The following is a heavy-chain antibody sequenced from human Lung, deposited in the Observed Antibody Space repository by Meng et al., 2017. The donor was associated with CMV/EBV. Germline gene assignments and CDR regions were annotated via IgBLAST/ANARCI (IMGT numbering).Heavy chain of an antibody. CDR1: GYTFTSYG. CDR2: ISAYNGNT. Sequence: ASXXVSXKASGYTFTSYGISWVRQAPGQGLEWMGWISAYNGNTNYAQKLQGRVTMTTDTSTSTAYMELRSLRSDDTAVYYCARDRTPDIVVPHYYWYVMDFXGQGXTVTVSS. CDR3: ARDRTPDIVVPHYYWYVMDF. V-gene: IGHV1-18*01. D-gene: IGHD2-2*01. J-gene: IGHJ6*02.